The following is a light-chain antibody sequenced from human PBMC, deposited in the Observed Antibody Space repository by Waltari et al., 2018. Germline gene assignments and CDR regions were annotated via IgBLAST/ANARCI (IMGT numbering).Light chain of an antibody. CDR1: PNINDK. CDR2: DAS. Sequence: EVVMTQSPDTLSVSPGERATLSCRARPNINDKLAWYQQKPGQAPKLLIFDASTRATGVPARFSGSGSETDFTLTISSLQSEDFAIYYCQQYNDWPPITFGPGTRLQIK. V-gene: IGKV3-15*01. CDR3: QQYNDWPPIT. J-gene: IGKJ5*01.